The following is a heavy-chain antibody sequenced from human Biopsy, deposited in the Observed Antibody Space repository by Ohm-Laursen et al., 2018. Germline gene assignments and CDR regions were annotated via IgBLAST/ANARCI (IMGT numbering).Heavy chain of an antibody. CDR1: GYSISSYY. D-gene: IGHD2/OR15-2a*01. Sequence: SDTLSLTCSVSGYSISSYYWSWIRQPPGKGLQWIGYVYYTGSTDYNPSLQSRVTISVDTSKNHFSLRLNSVTAADTAVYYCARATNSTGWPYYYFYGMDVWGQGTTVTVSS. CDR3: ARATNSTGWPYYYFYGMDV. V-gene: IGHV4-59*07. J-gene: IGHJ6*02. CDR2: VYYTGST.